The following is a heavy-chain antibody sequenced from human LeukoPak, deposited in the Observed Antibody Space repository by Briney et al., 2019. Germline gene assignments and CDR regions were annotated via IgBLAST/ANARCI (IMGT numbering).Heavy chain of an antibody. CDR3: ARDEITGYSSGWYRY. J-gene: IGHJ4*02. CDR1: GGSISSYY. V-gene: IGHV4-4*07. Sequence: PSETLSLTCTVSGGSISSYYWSWIRQPAGKGLEWTGRIYTSGSTNYNPSLKSRVTMSVDTSKNQFSLKLSSVTAADTAVYYCARDEITGYSSGWYRYWGQGTLVTVSS. CDR2: IYTSGST. D-gene: IGHD6-19*01.